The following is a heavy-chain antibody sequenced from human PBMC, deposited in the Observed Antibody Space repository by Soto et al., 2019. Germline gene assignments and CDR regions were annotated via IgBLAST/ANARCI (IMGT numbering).Heavy chain of an antibody. CDR3: ARDQRHYDILTGYYFYGMDV. J-gene: IGHJ6*02. V-gene: IGHV1-46*01. CDR1: GYALTSYY. D-gene: IGHD3-9*01. Sequence: GASVKVSCKVLGYALTSYYMHWVRQAPGQGLEWMGIINPSSGSTSFSQMFQDRVTMTRDTSTSTVYMELSSLRSDDTAVYYCARDQRHYDILTGYYFYGMDVWGQGTTVTVSS. CDR2: INPSSGST.